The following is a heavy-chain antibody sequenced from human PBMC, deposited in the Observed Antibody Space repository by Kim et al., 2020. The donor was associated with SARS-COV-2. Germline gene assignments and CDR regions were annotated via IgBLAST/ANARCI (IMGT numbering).Heavy chain of an antibody. Sequence: LSLTCAASGFTFSSYSMNWVRQAPGKGLEWVSSISSSSSYIYYADSVKGRFTISRDNAKNSQYLQMNSLRAEDTAVYYCARESVRLRYWGQGTLATVSS. J-gene: IGHJ4*02. CDR1: GFTFSSYS. V-gene: IGHV3-21*01. CDR3: ARESVRLRY. CDR2: ISSSSSYI. D-gene: IGHD2-8*01.